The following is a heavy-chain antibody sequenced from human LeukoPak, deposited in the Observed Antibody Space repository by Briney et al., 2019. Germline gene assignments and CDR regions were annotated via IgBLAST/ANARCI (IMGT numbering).Heavy chain of an antibody. V-gene: IGHV3-21*01. CDR1: GFTFRNYN. CDR3: ARYYDILTGSLDY. Sequence: PGGSLRLSCAASGFTFRNYNMNWVRQAPGKGLEWVSSISSSTPYIYYADSVKGRFTISRDNAKNSLYLQMNSLRAEDTAVYYCARYYDILTGSLDYWGQGTLVTVSS. J-gene: IGHJ4*02. CDR2: ISSSTPYI. D-gene: IGHD3-9*01.